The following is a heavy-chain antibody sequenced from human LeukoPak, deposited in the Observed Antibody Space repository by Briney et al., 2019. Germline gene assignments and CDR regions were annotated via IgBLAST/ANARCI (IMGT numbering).Heavy chain of an antibody. CDR2: TYYRSKWYN. V-gene: IGHV6-1*01. CDR1: GDSVSTNSAA. J-gene: IGHJ3*02. D-gene: IGHD3-9*01. CDR3: ASYYDILTGYFPWAFDI. Sequence: SQTLSLTCAISGDSVSTNSAAWNWIRQSPSRGLEWLGRTYYRSKWYNDYAVSAKSRITINPDTSKNQFSLQLNSVTPEDTAVYYCASYYDILTGYFPWAFDIWGQGTMVTVSS.